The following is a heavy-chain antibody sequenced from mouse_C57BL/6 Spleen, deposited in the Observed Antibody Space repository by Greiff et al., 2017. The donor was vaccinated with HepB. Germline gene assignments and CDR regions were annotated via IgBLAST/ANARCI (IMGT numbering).Heavy chain of an antibody. CDR2: IYPGDGDT. CDR1: GYAFSSSW. Sequence: VKLLESGPELVKPGASVKISCKASGYAFSSSWMNWVKQRPGKGLEWIGRIYPGDGDTNYNGKFKGKATLTADKSSSTAYMQLSSLTSEDSAVYFCARKGIEYFDVWGTGTTVTVSS. J-gene: IGHJ1*03. CDR3: ARKGIEYFDV. V-gene: IGHV1-82*01.